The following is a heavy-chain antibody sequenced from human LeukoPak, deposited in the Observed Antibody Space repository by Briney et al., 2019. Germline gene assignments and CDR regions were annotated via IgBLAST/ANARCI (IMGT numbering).Heavy chain of an antibody. CDR3: ARATQGGDAFDI. J-gene: IGHJ3*02. D-gene: IGHD3-16*01. V-gene: IGHV3-33*01. Sequence: GGSLRLSCAASGFTFSSYGMHWVRQAPGKGLGWVAVIWYDGSNKYYADSVKGRFTISRDNSKNTLYLQMNSLRAEDTAVYYCARATQGGDAFDIWGQGTMVTVSS. CDR1: GFTFSSYG. CDR2: IWYDGSNK.